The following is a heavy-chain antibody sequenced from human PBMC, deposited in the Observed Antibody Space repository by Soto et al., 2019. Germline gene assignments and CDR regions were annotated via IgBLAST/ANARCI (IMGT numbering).Heavy chain of an antibody. D-gene: IGHD1-26*01. Sequence: EVQLLESGGGLVQPGGSLRLSCAASGFTFSSYAMSWVRQAPGKGLEWVSAISASGGNTYYTDADSVKGRFTISRDNSKNTLYLQMNSLRAADTAVYYCAKSRWERLVGGQGTTVTVSS. CDR1: GFTFSSYA. CDR2: ISASGGNT. J-gene: IGHJ6*02. V-gene: IGHV3-23*01. CDR3: AKSRWERLV.